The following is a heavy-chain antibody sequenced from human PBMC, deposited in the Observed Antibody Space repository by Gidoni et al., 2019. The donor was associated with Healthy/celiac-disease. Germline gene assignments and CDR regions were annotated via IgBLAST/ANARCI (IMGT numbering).Heavy chain of an antibody. J-gene: IGHJ6*02. Sequence: QVQTVQSGAEVKKPGAAVKVSCKASGYTFTSHYMHWVRQAPGQGLEWMGIINPSGGSTSYAQKFQGRVTMTRDTSTSTVYMELSSLRSEDTAVYYCAREPLGYCSSTSCYGSYDGMDVWGQGTTVTVSS. D-gene: IGHD2-2*01. V-gene: IGHV1-46*01. CDR2: INPSGGST. CDR1: GYTFTSHY. CDR3: AREPLGYCSSTSCYGSYDGMDV.